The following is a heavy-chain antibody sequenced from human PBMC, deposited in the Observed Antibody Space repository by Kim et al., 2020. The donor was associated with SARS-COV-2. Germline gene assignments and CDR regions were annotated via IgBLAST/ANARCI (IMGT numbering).Heavy chain of an antibody. CDR1: GYTFTSYG. D-gene: IGHD3-9*01. CDR2: ISAYNGNT. V-gene: IGHV1-18*01. Sequence: ASVKVSCKASGYTFTSYGISWVRQAPGQGLEWMGWISAYNGNTNYAQKLQGRVTMTTDTSTSTAYMELRSLRSDDTAVYYCARDPGIQPLWPNLRYFDWLPTYNWFDPWGQGTLVTVSS. J-gene: IGHJ5*02. CDR3: ARDPGIQPLWPNLRYFDWLPTYNWFDP.